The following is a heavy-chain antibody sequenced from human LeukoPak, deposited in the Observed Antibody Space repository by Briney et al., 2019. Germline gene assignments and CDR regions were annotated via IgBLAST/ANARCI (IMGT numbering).Heavy chain of an antibody. D-gene: IGHD2-15*01. CDR2: ISNNGGYT. CDR3: AKQLGYCSDGSCYFPY. Sequence: GGSLRLSCSASGFTFSSSAMSWVRQAPGKGLEWVSAISNNGGYTYYADSVQGRFTVSRDNSKSTLCLQMNSLRAEDTAVYYCAKQLGYCSDGSCYFPYWGQGTLVTVSS. V-gene: IGHV3-23*01. J-gene: IGHJ4*02. CDR1: GFTFSSSA.